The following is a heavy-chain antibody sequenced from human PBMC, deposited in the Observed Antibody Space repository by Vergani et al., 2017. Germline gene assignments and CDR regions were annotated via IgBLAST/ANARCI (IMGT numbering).Heavy chain of an antibody. CDR2: ISSSSSYI. CDR1: GFTFSSYS. V-gene: IGHV3-21*01. CDR3: ARDLSHYYGSVSYDWFDP. J-gene: IGHJ5*02. Sequence: EVQLVESGGGLVKPGGSLRLSCAASGFTFSSYSMNWVRQAPGKGLEGVSSISSSSSYIYYADSVKGRFTISRDNAKNSLYLQMNSLRAEDTAVYYCARDLSHYYGSVSYDWFDPWGQGTLVTVSS. D-gene: IGHD3-10*01.